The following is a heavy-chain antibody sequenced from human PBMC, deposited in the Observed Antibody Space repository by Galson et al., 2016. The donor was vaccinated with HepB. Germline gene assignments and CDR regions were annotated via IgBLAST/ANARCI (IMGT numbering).Heavy chain of an antibody. CDR2: VNTGNDDT. CDR1: GYRFTGYG. Sequence: SVKVSCKASGYRFTGYGIHWVRQAPGQRLEWLGWVNTGNDDTRYSQKFQGRVIMTRDAYASTADMELNSLTSEGTAIYYCTRLTKEGFDTWGQGTLVTVSS. V-gene: IGHV1-3*04. J-gene: IGHJ5*02. D-gene: IGHD3-9*01. CDR3: TRLTKEGFDT.